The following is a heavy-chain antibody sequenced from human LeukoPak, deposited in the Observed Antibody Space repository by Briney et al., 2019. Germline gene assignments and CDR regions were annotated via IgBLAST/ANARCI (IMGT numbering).Heavy chain of an antibody. V-gene: IGHV1-18*01. CDR1: GYTLTELS. D-gene: IGHD5-18*01. Sequence: ASVKVSCKVSGYTLTELSMHWVRQAPGKGLEWMGWISAYNGNTNYAQKLQGRVTMTTDTSTSTAYMELRSLRSDDTAVYYCARDLIQLWFFSDYWGQGTLVTVSS. CDR3: ARDLIQLWFFSDY. J-gene: IGHJ4*02. CDR2: ISAYNGNT.